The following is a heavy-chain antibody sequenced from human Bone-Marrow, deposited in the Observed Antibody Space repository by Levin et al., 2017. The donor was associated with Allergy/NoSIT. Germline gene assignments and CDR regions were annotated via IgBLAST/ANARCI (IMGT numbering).Heavy chain of an antibody. J-gene: IGHJ6*02. D-gene: IGHD1-26*01. CDR3: ARDRVGDSPHTAYYHYGLDV. CDR1: GFSLSSFG. Sequence: HPGGSLRLSCAASGFSLSSFGMNWVRQAPGKALEFISYISDTSTKIYYAESVKGRFTISRDNAKNSLHLQMSGLTAEDTAVYYCARDRVGDSPHTAYYHYGLDVWGRGTTVTVSS. V-gene: IGHV3-48*01. CDR2: ISDTSTKI.